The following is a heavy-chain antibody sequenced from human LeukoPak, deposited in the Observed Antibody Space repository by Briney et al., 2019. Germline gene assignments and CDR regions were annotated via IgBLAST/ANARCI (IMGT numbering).Heavy chain of an antibody. CDR3: ARGLGGSGSYFLTFDY. CDR1: GYTFTSYS. J-gene: IGHJ4*02. V-gene: IGHV1-18*01. CDR2: ISAYNGNT. D-gene: IGHD1-26*01. Sequence: GASVKVSCKASGYTFTSYSINWARQAPGQGLEWMGWISAYNGNTKYAQKVQGRVTMTTDTSTSTAYMELRSLRSDDTAVYYCARGLGGSGSYFLTFDYWGQGTLVTVSS.